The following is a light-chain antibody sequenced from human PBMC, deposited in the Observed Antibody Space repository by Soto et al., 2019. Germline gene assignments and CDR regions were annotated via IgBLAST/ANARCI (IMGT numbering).Light chain of an antibody. CDR2: DAS. J-gene: IGKJ4*01. CDR1: QSVTSTY. CDR3: QQFSIYPLT. V-gene: IGKV3-20*01. Sequence: ALTQSPGTLSLSPGERATLSCRASQSVTSTYLAWYQQKPGQAPRLLIYDASSRATGIPDRFSGGGSGTDFTLTISRLEPEDFAVYYCQQFSIYPLTFGGGTKVDI.